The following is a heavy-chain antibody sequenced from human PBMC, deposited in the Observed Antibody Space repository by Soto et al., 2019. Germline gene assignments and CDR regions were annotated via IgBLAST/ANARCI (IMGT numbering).Heavy chain of an antibody. V-gene: IGHV3-72*01. CDR1: GFTFSAHY. CDR2: TRNKANSYTT. J-gene: IGHJ4*02. CDR3: AYNSPQPGPIGY. Sequence: PGGSLRLSCAASGFTFSAHYMDWVRQAPGKGPEWVGRTRNKANSYTTEYAASVKGRFTISRDDSKNSLYLQMNSLKTEDTAVYYCAYNSPQPGPIGYWGQGTLVTVSS. D-gene: IGHD1-20*01.